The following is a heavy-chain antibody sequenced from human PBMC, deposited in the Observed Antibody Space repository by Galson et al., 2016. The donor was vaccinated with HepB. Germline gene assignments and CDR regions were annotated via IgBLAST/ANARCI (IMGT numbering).Heavy chain of an antibody. Sequence: ETLSLTCSVSGDYMSRYHWSWIRQSPGKGLEWLGYFFYGGGTNYNPSLGSRVTISGDTSKNEFSLKLSSVTAADTAVYYCARDDRGSGWYSGGLYYYVMDVWGQGTTVTVSS. CDR3: ARDDRGSGWYSGGLYYYVMDV. V-gene: IGHV4-59*01. CDR1: GDYMSRYH. CDR2: FFYGGGT. J-gene: IGHJ6*02. D-gene: IGHD6-19*01.